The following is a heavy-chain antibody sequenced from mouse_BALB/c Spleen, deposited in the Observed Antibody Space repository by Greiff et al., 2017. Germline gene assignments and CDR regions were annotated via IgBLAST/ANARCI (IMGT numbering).Heavy chain of an antibody. Sequence: QVQLQQSGAELAKPGASVKMSCKASGYTFTSYWMHWVKQRPGQGLEWIGYINPSTGYTEYNQKFKDKATLTADKSSSTAYMQLSSLTSEDSAVYYCARSSTMITTAAYWGQGTLVTVSA. J-gene: IGHJ3*01. D-gene: IGHD2-4*01. CDR2: INPSTGYT. CDR1: GYTFTSYW. CDR3: ARSSTMITTAAY. V-gene: IGHV1-7*01.